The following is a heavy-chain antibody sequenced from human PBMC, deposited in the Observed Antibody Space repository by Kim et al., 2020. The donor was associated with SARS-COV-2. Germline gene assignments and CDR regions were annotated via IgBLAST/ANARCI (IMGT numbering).Heavy chain of an antibody. Sequence: SVKGRVTTSRNKSKNTVYLQMNSLRDEDTAVYYCARDRDGYSYGSSGMDVWGQGTTVTVSS. D-gene: IGHD5-18*01. CDR3: ARDRDGYSYGSSGMDV. V-gene: IGHV3-30*07. J-gene: IGHJ6*02.